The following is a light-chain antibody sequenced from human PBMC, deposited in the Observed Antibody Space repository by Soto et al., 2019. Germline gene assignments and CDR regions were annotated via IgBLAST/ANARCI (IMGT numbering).Light chain of an antibody. CDR2: GNS. Sequence: QSVLTQPPSVSGAPGQRVTISCTGSSSNIGAGYGVHWYQQRPGTAPRLVISGNSNRPSGVPDRFSGSTSGTSASLAISGLHAEDEGDYYCQSYDSILSARDVFGTGTKVTVL. CDR3: QSYDSILSARDV. V-gene: IGLV1-40*01. J-gene: IGLJ1*01. CDR1: SSNIGAGYG.